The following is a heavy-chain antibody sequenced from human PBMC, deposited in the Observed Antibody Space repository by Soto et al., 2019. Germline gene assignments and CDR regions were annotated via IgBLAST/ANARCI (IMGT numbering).Heavy chain of an antibody. J-gene: IGHJ6*03. D-gene: IGHD2-15*01. CDR3: ARVVLTPYYYYMDV. CDR2: IYYSGST. CDR1: GGSISSYY. Sequence: SETLSLTCTVSGGSISSYYWSWIRQPPGKGLEWIGYIYYSGSTNYNPSLKSRVTISVDTSKNQFSLKLSSVTAADTAVYYCARVVLTPYYYYMDVWGKGTTVTVSS. V-gene: IGHV4-59*08.